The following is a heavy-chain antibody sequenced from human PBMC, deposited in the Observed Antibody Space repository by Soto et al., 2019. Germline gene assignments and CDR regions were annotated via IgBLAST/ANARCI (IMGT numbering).Heavy chain of an antibody. CDR1: GYSISSGYY. CDR3: ARGVAMITTPKYYYYYYGMDV. Sequence: PSETLSLTWAVSGYSISSGYYWGWIRQPPGKGLEWIAGIYHSGSTYYNPSLKSRVTISVDTSKNTFSLKLSSVTAADTAVYYCARGVAMITTPKYYYYYYGMDVWGQGTTVTVSS. CDR2: IYHSGST. D-gene: IGHD5-12*01. V-gene: IGHV4-38-2*01. J-gene: IGHJ6*02.